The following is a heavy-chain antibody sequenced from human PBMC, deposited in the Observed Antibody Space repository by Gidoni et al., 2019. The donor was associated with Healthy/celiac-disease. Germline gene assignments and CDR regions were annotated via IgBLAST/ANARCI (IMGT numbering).Heavy chain of an antibody. CDR3: ARDPVWFGELFEGAFDY. CDR1: GFTFSSYW. J-gene: IGHJ4*02. V-gene: IGHV3-7*03. D-gene: IGHD3-10*01. CDR2: IKQEGSEK. Sequence: EVQLVESGGGLVQPGGSLRLSCAASGFTFSSYWVSWVRQAPEKGLEWVANIKQEGSEKYYVDSVKGRFTIARDNAKNSLYRQMNSLRAEDTAVYYCARDPVWFGELFEGAFDYWGQGTLVTVSS.